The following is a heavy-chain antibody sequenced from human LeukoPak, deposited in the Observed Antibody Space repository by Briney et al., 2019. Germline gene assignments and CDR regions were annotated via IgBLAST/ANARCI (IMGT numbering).Heavy chain of an antibody. Sequence: KPSETLSLTCTVSGGSISNYYWNWIRQPPGKGLEWIGYITGSIYFSGSTSYDPSLESRVTISVDTSKNQFSLTLNSVTAADTAMYYCARDSRDYGSGSYWDVWGQGTPVTVSS. CDR1: GGSISNYY. J-gene: IGHJ6*02. CDR2: ITGSIYFSGST. D-gene: IGHD3-10*01. CDR3: ARDSRDYGSGSYWDV. V-gene: IGHV4-59*01.